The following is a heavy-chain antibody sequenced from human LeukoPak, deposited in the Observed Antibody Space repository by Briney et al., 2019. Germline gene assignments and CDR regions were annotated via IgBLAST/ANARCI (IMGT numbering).Heavy chain of an antibody. CDR2: IIPILGIA. CDR3: ASGIAVAGTNPPDY. CDR1: GGTFSSYA. J-gene: IGHJ4*02. V-gene: IGHV1-69*04. Sequence: SVKVSCKASGGTFSSYAISWVRQAPGQGLEWMGRIIPILGIANYAQKFQGRVTITADKSTSTAYMELSSLRSEDTAVYYCASGIAVAGTNPPDYWGQGTLVTVSS. D-gene: IGHD6-19*01.